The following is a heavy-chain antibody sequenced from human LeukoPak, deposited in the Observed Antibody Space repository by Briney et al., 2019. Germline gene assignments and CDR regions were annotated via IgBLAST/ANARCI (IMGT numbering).Heavy chain of an antibody. V-gene: IGHV3-23*01. CDR1: GLTFSSYA. Sequence: GGSLRLSCEASGLTFSSYAMSWVRQAPGKGLEWVSAISGSGGSTYYADSVKGRFTISRDNSKDTLYLQMNSLRAEDTAVYYCAKGPPRTYYFDYWGQGTLVTVSS. CDR2: ISGSGGST. CDR3: AKGPPRTYYFDY. J-gene: IGHJ4*02. D-gene: IGHD2-2*01.